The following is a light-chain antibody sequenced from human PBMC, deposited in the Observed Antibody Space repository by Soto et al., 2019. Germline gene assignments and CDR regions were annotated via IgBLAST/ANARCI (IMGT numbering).Light chain of an antibody. CDR1: SSDVGGYNY. CDR3: SSYAGIYHLL. Sequence: QSVLTQPPSASGSPGQSVAISCTGTSSDVGGYNYVSWYQQHPGKAPKLMIYEVNKRPSGVPDRFSGSKSGNTASLTVSGLQAEDEADYYCSSYAGIYHLLFGGGTKLTVL. J-gene: IGLJ2*01. CDR2: EVN. V-gene: IGLV2-8*01.